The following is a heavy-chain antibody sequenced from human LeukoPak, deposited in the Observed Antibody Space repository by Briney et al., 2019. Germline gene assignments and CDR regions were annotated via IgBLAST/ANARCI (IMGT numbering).Heavy chain of an antibody. CDR2: IYIGGDT. J-gene: IGHJ4*02. CDR1: GLTVSRNY. V-gene: IGHV3-66*01. D-gene: IGHD1-26*01. Sequence: GGSLRLSCAASGLTVSRNYMSWARQAPGKGLGWVSVIYIGGDTYYPDSVKGRFTISRDSSKNTLYLQMNSLSAEDTAVYYCACGPWDFDYWGQGTQVVVSS. CDR3: ACGPWDFDY.